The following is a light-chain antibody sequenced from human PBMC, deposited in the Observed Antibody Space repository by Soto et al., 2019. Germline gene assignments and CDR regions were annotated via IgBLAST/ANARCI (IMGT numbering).Light chain of an antibody. CDR1: QDISNY. CDR2: DAS. Sequence: DIQMTQSPSSLSASVGDRVTITCQASQDISNYLNWYQQKPGKAPNLLIYDASSLETGVPSRFSGSGSGTDFTLTISSLQPEDFATYYGQQANSFPLTVGGVTHVDIX. CDR3: QQANSFPLT. V-gene: IGKV1-33*01. J-gene: IGKJ4*01.